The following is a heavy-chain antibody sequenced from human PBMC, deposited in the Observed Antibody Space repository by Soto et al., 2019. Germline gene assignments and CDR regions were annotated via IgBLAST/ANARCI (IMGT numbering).Heavy chain of an antibody. J-gene: IGHJ6*02. V-gene: IGHV1-69*13. CDR1: GGTFSSYA. CDR2: IIPIFGTA. D-gene: IGHD4-4*01. Sequence: SVKVSCKASGGTFSSYAISWVRQAPGQGLEWMGGIIPIFGTANYAQKFQGRVTITADESTSTAYMELSSLRSEDTAVYYCARWGYSNRGDYYYGMDVWGQGTTVTVS. CDR3: ARWGYSNRGDYYYGMDV.